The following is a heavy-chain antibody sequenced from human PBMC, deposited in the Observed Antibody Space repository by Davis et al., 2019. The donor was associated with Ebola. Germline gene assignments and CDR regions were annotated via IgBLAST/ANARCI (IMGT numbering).Heavy chain of an antibody. J-gene: IGHJ4*02. CDR1: GFTVSSNY. Sequence: GGSLRLSCAASGFTVSSNYMNWVRQAPGKGLEWVSGIYSGGSTYCADSVKGRFTISRDNSKNTLFLQMNTLRAEDAAVYYCARGDYVWGSYRQFDYWGQGTLVTVSS. D-gene: IGHD3-16*02. CDR3: ARGDYVWGSYRQFDY. CDR2: IYSGGST. V-gene: IGHV3-53*01.